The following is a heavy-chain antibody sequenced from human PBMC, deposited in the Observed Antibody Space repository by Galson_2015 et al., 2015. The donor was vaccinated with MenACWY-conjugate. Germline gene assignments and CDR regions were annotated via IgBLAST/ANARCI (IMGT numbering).Heavy chain of an antibody. J-gene: IGHJ4*02. D-gene: IGHD3-10*01. CDR2: ISGSGDVT. CDR3: AKDLRLWFS. CDR1: GFSFSTYA. Sequence: SLRLSCAASGFSFSTYAMTWVRQAPGKGLEWVSLISGSGDVTYHADSVKGRFTISRDNSKNTLYLQMNSLRVEDTAVYYCAKDLRLWFSWGQGTLVTGSS. V-gene: IGHV3-23*01.